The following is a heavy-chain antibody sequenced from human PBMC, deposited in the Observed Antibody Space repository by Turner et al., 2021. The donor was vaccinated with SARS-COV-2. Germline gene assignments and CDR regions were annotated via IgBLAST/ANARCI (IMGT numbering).Heavy chain of an antibody. D-gene: IGHD6-6*01. Sequence: DVQLLESGGGLVQPGGSLRLSCAASGLTFSTYAMSWVPQAPGKGLEWVSAIRGGGGSTYYADSVKGRFTISRDNSKNTLYLQMNSLRAEDTAVYHCAKRSSSSSSYYYGMDVWGQGTTVTVSS. J-gene: IGHJ6*02. CDR1: GLTFSTYA. CDR2: IRGGGGST. V-gene: IGHV3-23*01. CDR3: AKRSSSSSSYYYGMDV.